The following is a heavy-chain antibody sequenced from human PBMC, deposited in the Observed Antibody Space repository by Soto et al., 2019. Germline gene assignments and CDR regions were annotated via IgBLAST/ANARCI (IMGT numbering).Heavy chain of an antibody. J-gene: IGHJ6*02. V-gene: IGHV3-11*01. CDR2: ISSSGSTI. CDR3: ARDQGVDPAAIDSYYYDSMDV. Sequence: GGSLRLSCAASGFTFSDYYMSWIRQAPGKGLEWVSYISSSGSTIYYADSVKGRFTISRDNAKNSLYLQMNSLRAEDKAVYYCARDQGVDPAAIDSYYYDSMDVWGQGTTVTVSS. CDR1: GFTFSDYY. D-gene: IGHD2-2*02.